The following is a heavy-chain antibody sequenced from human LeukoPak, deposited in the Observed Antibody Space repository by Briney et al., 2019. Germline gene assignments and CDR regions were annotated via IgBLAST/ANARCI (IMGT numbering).Heavy chain of an antibody. J-gene: IGHJ4*02. D-gene: IGHD2-2*01. Sequence: GGSLRLSCAASGFTFSSYWMSWVRQAPGKGLEWVANIKQDGSEKYYVDSVKGRFTISTDNAKNSLYLQMNSLRAEDTAVYYCARDLVGYCSSTSCYGPPDYWGQGTLVTVSS. CDR1: GFTFSSYW. CDR2: IKQDGSEK. V-gene: IGHV3-7*03. CDR3: ARDLVGYCSSTSCYGPPDY.